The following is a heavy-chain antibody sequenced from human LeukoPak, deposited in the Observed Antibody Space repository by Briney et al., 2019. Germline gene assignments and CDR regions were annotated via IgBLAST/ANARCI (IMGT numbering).Heavy chain of an antibody. V-gene: IGHV3-23*01. J-gene: IGHJ4*02. D-gene: IGHD5-12*01. CDR2: ISGSGHST. CDR3: AKIIVATLPDY. CDR1: GFTFTGYA. Sequence: GGSLRLSCAASGFTFTGYAMSWVRQAPGKGLEWVSAISGSGHSTDYADSVKGRFTISRDNSKNTLYLQMNSLRAEDTAVYYCAKIIVATLPDYWGQGTLVTVSS.